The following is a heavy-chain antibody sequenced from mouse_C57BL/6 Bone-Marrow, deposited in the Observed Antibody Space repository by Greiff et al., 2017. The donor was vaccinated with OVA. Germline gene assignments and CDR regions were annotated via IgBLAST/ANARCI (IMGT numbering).Heavy chain of an antibody. D-gene: IGHD2-5*01. J-gene: IGHJ1*03. V-gene: IGHV5-4*01. Sequence: EVKLEESGGGLVKPGGSLKLSCAASGFTFSSYAMSWVRQTPEKRLEWVATISDGGSYTYYPDNVKGRFTISRDNAKNNLYLQMSHLKSEDTAMYYCARDRNSNYNYWYFDVWGTGTTVTVSS. CDR3: ARDRNSNYNYWYFDV. CDR2: ISDGGSYT. CDR1: GFTFSSYA.